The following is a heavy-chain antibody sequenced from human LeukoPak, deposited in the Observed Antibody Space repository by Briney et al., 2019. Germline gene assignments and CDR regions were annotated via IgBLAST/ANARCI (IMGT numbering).Heavy chain of an antibody. V-gene: IGHV1-2*06. CDR1: GYTFTGYY. J-gene: IGHJ4*02. D-gene: IGHD3-22*01. CDR3: ARDGAPYYYDSSGYYYSDY. Sequence: GASVRVSCKASGYTFTGYYMHWVRQAPGQGLEWMGRINPNSGGTNYAQKFQGRVTMTRDTSISTAYMELSRLRSDDTAVYYCARDGAPYYYDSSGYYYSDYWGQGTLVTVSS. CDR2: INPNSGGT.